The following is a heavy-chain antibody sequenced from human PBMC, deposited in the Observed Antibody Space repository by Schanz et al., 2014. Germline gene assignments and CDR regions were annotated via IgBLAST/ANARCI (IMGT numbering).Heavy chain of an antibody. CDR3: ARGPSQGYSYGHNIGAYYYGMDV. CDR2: IIPVLAIA. V-gene: IGHV1-69*02. J-gene: IGHJ6*02. D-gene: IGHD5-18*01. CDR1: GGTFSSYT. Sequence: QVHLVQSGAEVKKPGSSVKVSCTASGGTFSSYTISWIRQAPGQGLEWMGRIIPVLAIADYAQKFQGRVTITADKSTSTASMELSSLRSEDTAVYYCARGPSQGYSYGHNIGAYYYGMDVWGQGTTGTVAS.